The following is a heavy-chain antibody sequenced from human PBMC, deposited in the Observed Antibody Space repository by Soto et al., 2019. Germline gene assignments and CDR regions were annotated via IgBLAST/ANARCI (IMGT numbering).Heavy chain of an antibody. CDR3: ARGFRGVYFDF. Sequence: SETLSLTCTVSGGSITSGDYYWSWIRQPPGKGLEWIGYIYYSATTYYNPSLKSRLTISIDTSKNQFSLKLSSVTAADTAVYFCARGFRGVYFDFWGQGILVTVSS. D-gene: IGHD3-10*01. CDR1: GGSITSGDYY. CDR2: IYYSATT. J-gene: IGHJ4*02. V-gene: IGHV4-30-4*01.